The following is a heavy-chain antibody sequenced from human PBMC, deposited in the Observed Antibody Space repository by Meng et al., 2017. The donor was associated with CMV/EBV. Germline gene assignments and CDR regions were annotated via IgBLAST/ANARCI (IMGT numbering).Heavy chain of an antibody. Sequence: GGSLSLTCAASGFTFSSYWMSWVRQAPGKGLEWVANIKQGGSEKYYVDSVKGRFTISRDNAKNSLYLQMNSLRAEDTAVYYCARDRVKYQLLSHYYYGMDVWGQGTTVTVSS. J-gene: IGHJ6*02. CDR2: IKQGGSEK. CDR3: ARDRVKYQLLSHYYYGMDV. V-gene: IGHV3-7*01. D-gene: IGHD2-2*01. CDR1: GFTFSSYW.